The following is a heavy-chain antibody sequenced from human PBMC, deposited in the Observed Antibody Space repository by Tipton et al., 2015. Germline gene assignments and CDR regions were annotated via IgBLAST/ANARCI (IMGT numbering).Heavy chain of an antibody. J-gene: IGHJ4*02. CDR3: ARYHDPFDY. V-gene: IGHV1-8*01. CDR2: MNPNSGNT. CDR1: GYSVTELS. D-gene: IGHD1-1*01. Sequence: QLVQSGAEVKKSGASVKVSCKVSGYSVTELSMHWLRQAPREGLEWMGWMNPNSGNTGYAQKFQGRVTMTSDTSISTAYMELTSLRSEDTAVYFCARYHDPFDYWGQGTLVTVSS.